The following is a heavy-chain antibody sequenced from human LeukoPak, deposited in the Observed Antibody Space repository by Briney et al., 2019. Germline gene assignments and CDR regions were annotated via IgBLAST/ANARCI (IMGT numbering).Heavy chain of an antibody. V-gene: IGHV4-59*01. CDR3: ARDGRDGGYYYYMDV. Sequence: PSETLSLTCTVSGGSISSYYWSWLRQPPGKGLEWIGYIYYSGSTNYNPSLKSRVTISVDTSKNQFSLKLSSVTAADTAVYYCARDGRDGGYYYYMDVWGKGTTVTISS. CDR2: IYYSGST. J-gene: IGHJ6*03. D-gene: IGHD5-24*01. CDR1: GGSISSYY.